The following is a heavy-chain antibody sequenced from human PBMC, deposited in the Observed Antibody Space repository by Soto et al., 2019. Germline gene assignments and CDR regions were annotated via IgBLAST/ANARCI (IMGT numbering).Heavy chain of an antibody. J-gene: IGHJ6*02. CDR2: IKQDGSEK. D-gene: IGHD3-22*01. V-gene: IGHV3-7*02. CDR1: GYSFTSYW. Sequence: GESLKISCKGSGYSFTSYWIGWVRQMPGKGLEWVANIKQDGSEKYYVDSVKGRLTISRDNAKNSLYLQMNSLRAEDTAVYYCAIFYYDSSGYLPSPYYYYYGMDVWGQGTTVTVSS. CDR3: AIFYYDSSGYLPSPYYYYYGMDV.